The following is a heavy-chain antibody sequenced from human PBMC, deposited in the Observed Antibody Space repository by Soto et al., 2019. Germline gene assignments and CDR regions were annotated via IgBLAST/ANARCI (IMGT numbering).Heavy chain of an antibody. CDR3: AKDGNEYSGGWYAPSLDY. V-gene: IGHV3-30*18. CDR1: GFTFSNYG. D-gene: IGHD6-19*01. CDR2: ISYDGSNK. Sequence: QVQLVESGGGVVQPGRSLRLSCAASGFTFSNYGMHWVRQAPGKGLEWVAVISYDGSNKYYADFVKGRFTISRDNSKNTLYLQMNSLRAEDTAVYYCAKDGNEYSGGWYAPSLDYWGQGTLVTVSS. J-gene: IGHJ4*02.